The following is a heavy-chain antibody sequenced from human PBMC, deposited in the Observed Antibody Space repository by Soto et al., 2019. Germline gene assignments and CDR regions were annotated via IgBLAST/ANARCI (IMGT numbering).Heavy chain of an antibody. V-gene: IGHV3-33*01. CDR2: IYYDGSNK. Sequence: PGGSLRLSCAASGFTFSSYGMHWVRQAPGKGLEWVAVIYYDGSNKNYADSVKGRFTISRDNSKNTLYLQMNSLRAEDTAVYYCARVILEEYSSSFELDHWGQGTLVTVSS. CDR3: ARVILEEYSSSFELDH. J-gene: IGHJ4*02. D-gene: IGHD6-6*01. CDR1: GFTFSSYG.